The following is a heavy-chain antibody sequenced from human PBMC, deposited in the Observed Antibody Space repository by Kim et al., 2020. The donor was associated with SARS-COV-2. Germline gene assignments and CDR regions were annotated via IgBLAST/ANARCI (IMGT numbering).Heavy chain of an antibody. J-gene: IGHJ6*02. D-gene: IGHD3-3*01. CDR2: INTNTGKP. CDR1: GYTFTSYA. CDR3: ARDIGTITIFGVVIIPPSGMDV. V-gene: IGHV7-4-1*02. Sequence: ASVKVSCKASGYTFTSYAMNWVRQAPGQGLEWMGWINTNTGKPTYAQGFTGRFVFSLDTSVSTAYLQISSLKAEDTAVYYCARDIGTITIFGVVIIPPSGMDVWGQGTTVTVSS.